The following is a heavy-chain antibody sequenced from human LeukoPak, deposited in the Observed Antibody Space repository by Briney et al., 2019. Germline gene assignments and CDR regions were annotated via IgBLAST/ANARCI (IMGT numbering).Heavy chain of an antibody. Sequence: ASVKVSCKASGYTFTGYYMHWVRQAPGQGLEWMGRINPNSGGTNYAQKFQGRVTMTRDTSISTAYMELSRLRSDDTAVYYCARDLWGYYYYMDVWGKGTTVTVSS. CDR1: GYTFTGYY. J-gene: IGHJ6*03. CDR3: ARDLWGYYYYMDV. CDR2: INPNSGGT. V-gene: IGHV1-2*06. D-gene: IGHD3-16*01.